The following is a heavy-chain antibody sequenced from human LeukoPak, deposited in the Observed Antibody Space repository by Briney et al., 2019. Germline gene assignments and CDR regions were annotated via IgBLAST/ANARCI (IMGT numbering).Heavy chain of an antibody. V-gene: IGHV3-23*01. Sequence: GGSLRLSCAASGFTFSTVAMSRVRQAPGKGLEWVSTSDSVGDTYYVDSVKGRFTISRDNSKYTLYLQMNSLRAEDTDIYYCAKRPIDSSGWPFYFDYWGQGTLVTVSS. D-gene: IGHD6-19*01. CDR3: AKRPIDSSGWPFYFDY. J-gene: IGHJ4*02. CDR2: SDSVGDT. CDR1: GFTFSTVA.